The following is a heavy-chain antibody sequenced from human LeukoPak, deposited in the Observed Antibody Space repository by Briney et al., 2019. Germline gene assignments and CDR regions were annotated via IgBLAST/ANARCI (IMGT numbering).Heavy chain of an antibody. CDR2: ISYDGSNK. V-gene: IGHV3-30*04. Sequence: GGSLRLSCAASGFTFSSYAMHWVRQAPGKGLEWVAVISYDGSNKYYADSVKGRFTISRDNSKNTLYLQMNSLRAEDTAVYYCARVGEGPRYYFDYWGQGTLVTVSS. D-gene: IGHD3-10*01. J-gene: IGHJ4*02. CDR3: ARVGEGPRYYFDY. CDR1: GFTFSSYA.